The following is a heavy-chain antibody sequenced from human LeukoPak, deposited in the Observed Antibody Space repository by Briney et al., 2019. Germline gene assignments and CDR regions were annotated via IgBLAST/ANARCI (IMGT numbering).Heavy chain of an antibody. CDR2: INHSGST. CDR3: ALRAHIIAVAGSFDY. D-gene: IGHD6-19*01. Sequence: SETLSLTCAVYGGPFSGYYWSWIRQPPGKGLEWIGEINHSGSTNYNPSLKSRVTISVDTSKNQFSLKLSSVTAADTAVYYCALRAHIIAVAGSFDYWGQGTLVTVSS. J-gene: IGHJ4*02. CDR1: GGPFSGYY. V-gene: IGHV4-34*01.